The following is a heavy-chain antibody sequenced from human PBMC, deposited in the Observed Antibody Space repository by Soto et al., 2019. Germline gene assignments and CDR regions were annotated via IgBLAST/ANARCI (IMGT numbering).Heavy chain of an antibody. CDR2: ISYDGSNK. Sequence: PGGSLRLSCAASGFTFSSYAMHWVRQAPGKGLEWVAVISYDGSNKYYADSVKGRFTISRDNSKNTLYLQMNSLRAEDTAVYYCARDYYDSSGYPLNWGQGTLVTVS. V-gene: IGHV3-30-3*01. CDR1: GFTFSSYA. J-gene: IGHJ4*02. D-gene: IGHD3-22*01. CDR3: ARDYYDSSGYPLN.